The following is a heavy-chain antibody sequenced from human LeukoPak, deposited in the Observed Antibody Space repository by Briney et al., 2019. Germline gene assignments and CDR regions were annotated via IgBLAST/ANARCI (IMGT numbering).Heavy chain of an antibody. J-gene: IGHJ3*02. CDR3: AKGDYYGSGSSLGDAFDI. Sequence: GGSLRLSCAASGFTFDDYAMSWVRQAPGKGLEWVSGINWNGGSTIYADSVKGRFTISRDNAKKSLYLQMNSLRAEDTALYYCAKGDYYGSGSSLGDAFDIWGQGTMVTVSS. D-gene: IGHD3-10*01. CDR2: INWNGGST. CDR1: GFTFDDYA. V-gene: IGHV3-20*04.